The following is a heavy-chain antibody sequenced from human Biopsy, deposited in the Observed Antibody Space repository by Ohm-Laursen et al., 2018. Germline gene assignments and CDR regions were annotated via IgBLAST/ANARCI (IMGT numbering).Heavy chain of an antibody. D-gene: IGHD4-17*01. CDR1: GFTFSNYW. Sequence: SLRLSCAASGFTFSNYWMYWVRQAPGTGLVWVSHIYNLGTSTNYADSVRGRFTITRDNAKNTLFLQMNSPRVEDTAVYFCARGFGDQLSATDYGMDVWGQGTTVTVS. J-gene: IGHJ6*02. V-gene: IGHV3-74*01. CDR2: IYNLGTST. CDR3: ARGFGDQLSATDYGMDV.